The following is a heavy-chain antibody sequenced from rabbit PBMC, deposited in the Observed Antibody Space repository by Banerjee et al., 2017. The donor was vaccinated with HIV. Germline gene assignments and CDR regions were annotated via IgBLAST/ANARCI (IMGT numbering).Heavy chain of an antibody. CDR3: ARVQGGGYAGYGYATL. CDR1: GFSFSSTYY. J-gene: IGHJ4*01. D-gene: IGHD6-1*01. Sequence: QSLEESGGDLVKPGAPLTLTCTASGFSFSSTYYMCWVRQAPGKGLEWIACIDAGSSGITYYASWVNGRFTISKTSSTTVTLQMTSLTAADTATYFCARVQGGGYAGYGYATLWGPGTLVTVS. V-gene: IGHV1S40*01. CDR2: IDAGSSGIT.